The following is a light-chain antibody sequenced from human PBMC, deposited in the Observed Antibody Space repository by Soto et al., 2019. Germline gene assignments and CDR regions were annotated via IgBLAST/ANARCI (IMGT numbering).Light chain of an antibody. V-gene: IGLV3-21*02. Sequence: SSELTQPPSVSVAPGQTARITCGGNNIGSKSVHWYQQKPGQAPVLVVDEDSDRPSGIPERFSGSNSGNTATLTISRVEAGDEADYFCHVWDSSSEHVFGTGTKVTVL. CDR1: NIGSKS. CDR2: EDS. J-gene: IGLJ1*01. CDR3: HVWDSSSEHV.